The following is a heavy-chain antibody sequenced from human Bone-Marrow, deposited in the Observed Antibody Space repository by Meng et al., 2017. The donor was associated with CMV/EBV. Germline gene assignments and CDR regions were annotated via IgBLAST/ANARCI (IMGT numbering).Heavy chain of an antibody. J-gene: IGHJ6*01. V-gene: IGHV4-34*01. CDR3: ARESFSVAGSLYYGMAV. CDR2: INRSGSS. CDR1: GGSFSDYY. Sequence: GSLRLSCGVYGGSFSDYYWSWIRQPPGKGLEWIGEINRSGSSSYNPSLKSRVTISIDTSKNQFSLKVNSVTAAETAIYYCARESFSVAGSLYYGMAVWGPWNTVHGAS. D-gene: IGHD6-19*01.